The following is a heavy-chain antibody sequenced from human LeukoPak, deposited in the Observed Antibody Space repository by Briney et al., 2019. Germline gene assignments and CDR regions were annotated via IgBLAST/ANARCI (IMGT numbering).Heavy chain of an antibody. CDR2: ISSNGGST. CDR1: GFTFSSYA. J-gene: IGHJ4*02. Sequence: QPGGSLRLSCAASGFTFSSYAMHWVRQAPGKGLEYVSAISSNGGSTYYANSVKGRFTISRDNSKNTLYLQMGSLRAEDMAVYYCASSWYYYDPSFDYWGQGTLVTVPS. V-gene: IGHV3-64*01. CDR3: ASSWYYYDPSFDY. D-gene: IGHD3-22*01.